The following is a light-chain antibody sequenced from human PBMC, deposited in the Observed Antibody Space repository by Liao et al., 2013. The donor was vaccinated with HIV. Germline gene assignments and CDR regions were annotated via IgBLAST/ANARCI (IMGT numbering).Light chain of an antibody. CDR3: QVWDINTARV. CDR1: RLGDKY. CDR2: QDT. V-gene: IGLV3-1*01. Sequence: SYELTQPPSVSVSPGQTASITCSGDRLGDKYASWYQQKPGQSPVLVIYQDTKRPSGIPERFSGSNSGNTATLTISGTQAMDEADYYCQVWDINTARVFGGGTKLTVL. J-gene: IGLJ3*02.